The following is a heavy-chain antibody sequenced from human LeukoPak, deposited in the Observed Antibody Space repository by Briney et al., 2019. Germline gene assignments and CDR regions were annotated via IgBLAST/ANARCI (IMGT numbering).Heavy chain of an antibody. D-gene: IGHD3-3*01. CDR2: IYHSGST. CDR1: GGSFSGYY. J-gene: IGHJ3*02. V-gene: IGHV4-34*01. CDR3: ARGAFGVLLSAFDI. Sequence: SETLSLTCAVYGGSFSGYYWGWIRQPPGKGLEWIGNIYHSGSTYSNPSLKSRVIIPVDTSKNQFSLKLSSVTAADTAVYWCARGAFGVLLSAFDIWGQGTMVTVSS.